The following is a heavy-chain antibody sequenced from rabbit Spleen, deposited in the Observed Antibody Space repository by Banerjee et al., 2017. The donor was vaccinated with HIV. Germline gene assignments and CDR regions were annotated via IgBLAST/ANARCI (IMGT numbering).Heavy chain of an antibody. D-gene: IGHD1-1*01. CDR2: IDTSDGDT. CDR3: ARNYVNVFHP. CDR1: GFDLNNYNY. J-gene: IGHJ6*02. Sequence: QSLEESGGGLVKPEGSLTLTCKTSGFDLNNYNYICWVRQAPGKGLQWIACIDTSDGDTDYANWPKGRFTISKTSSTTVTLQMTSLTAADTATYFCARNYVNVFHPWGPGTLVTVS. V-gene: IGHV1S40*01.